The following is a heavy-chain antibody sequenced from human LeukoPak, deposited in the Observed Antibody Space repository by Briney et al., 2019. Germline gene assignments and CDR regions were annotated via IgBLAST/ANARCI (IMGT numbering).Heavy chain of an antibody. CDR2: IYWDDDK. V-gene: IGHV2-5*02. D-gene: IGHD4-17*01. CDR3: AHGPSDYGDFDF. J-gene: IGHJ4*02. Sequence: SGPTLVEPTQTLTLTCTFSGFSLTATGVGVGWVRQPPGKALEWLALIYWDDDKYYRPSLRSRLHITKDTSKNQVVLTLTHVDPVDTGTYYCAHGPSDYGDFDFWGQGSLVTVSS. CDR1: GFSLTATGVG.